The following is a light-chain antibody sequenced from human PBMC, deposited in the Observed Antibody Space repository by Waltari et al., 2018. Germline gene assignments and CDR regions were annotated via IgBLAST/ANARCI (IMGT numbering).Light chain of an antibody. Sequence: EIVLTQSPATLSLSPGERATLSCRASQSVPSFLAWYQHNPGQAPRLLIYDASNRATGIPARFSGSGSGTDFTLTISSLEPEDFAVYYCQHRSNWPRTFGQGTKVEIK. J-gene: IGKJ1*01. CDR1: QSVPSF. V-gene: IGKV3-11*01. CDR3: QHRSNWPRT. CDR2: DAS.